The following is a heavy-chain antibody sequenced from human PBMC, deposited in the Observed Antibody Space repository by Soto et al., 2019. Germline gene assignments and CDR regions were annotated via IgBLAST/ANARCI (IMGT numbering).Heavy chain of an antibody. CDR1: GFTVSSNY. Sequence: GGSLRLSCAASGFTVSSNYMSWVRQAPGKGLEWVSVIYSGGSTYYANSVKGRFTISRDNSKNTLYLQMNSLRAEDTAVYYCARGITGTSIDYWGQGTQVTVSS. V-gene: IGHV3-53*01. CDR2: IYSGGST. CDR3: ARGITGTSIDY. D-gene: IGHD1-7*01. J-gene: IGHJ4*02.